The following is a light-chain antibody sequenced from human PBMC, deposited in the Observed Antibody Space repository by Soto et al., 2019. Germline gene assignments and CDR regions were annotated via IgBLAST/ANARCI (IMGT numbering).Light chain of an antibody. CDR2: GVS. J-gene: IGKJ4*01. Sequence: EIVLTQSPGTLSLSPGERAALSCRASRTVSANYLAWYQQKPGQAPRLLIYGVSSRAAGVPDRFSASGSGTDFTHTISRLEPEDFAVYYCQQSDSSPLLTFGGGSRVEIK. V-gene: IGKV3-20*01. CDR1: RTVSANY. CDR3: QQSDSSPLLT.